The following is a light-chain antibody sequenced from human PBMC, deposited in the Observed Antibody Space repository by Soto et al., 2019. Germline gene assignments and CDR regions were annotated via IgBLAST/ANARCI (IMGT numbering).Light chain of an antibody. J-gene: IGLJ7*01. CDR3: CSYAGTTTHTV. CDR1: SSDVGSYNL. Sequence: QSALTQPASVSGSPGQSITISCTGTSSDVGSYNLVSWYQQHPGKAPKLIFSEVSKRPSGISDRFSGSKSGSTASLAISGLQAEYEADYYCCSYAGTTTHTVFGGGTQLTVL. CDR2: EVS. V-gene: IGLV2-23*02.